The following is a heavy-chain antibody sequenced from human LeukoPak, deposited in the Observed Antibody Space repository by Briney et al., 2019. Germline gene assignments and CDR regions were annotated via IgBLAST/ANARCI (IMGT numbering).Heavy chain of an antibody. J-gene: IGHJ4*02. CDR2: VKEDGSEK. V-gene: IGHV3-7*05. Sequence: QPGGSLRLARAASGFTFSDYSMNSVRQAPGKGLEWVANVKEDGSEKYYVDSVKGRFTISRDNAKNSLYLQMNSLRAEDTAVYYCARGGYRHVYWGQGTLVTVSS. D-gene: IGHD6-13*01. CDR3: ARGGYRHVY. CDR1: GFTFSDYS.